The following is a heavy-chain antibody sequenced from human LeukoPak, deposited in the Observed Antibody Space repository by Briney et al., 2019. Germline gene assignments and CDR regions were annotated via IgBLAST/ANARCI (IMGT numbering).Heavy chain of an antibody. Sequence: GALVKVSCKASGYTFTGHYMHWVRQAPGQGLEWMGWINPNSGGTNYAQKFQGRVTMTRDTSISTAYMELSRLRSDDTAVYYCARDPYYYDLTHWGQGTLVTVSS. D-gene: IGHD3-22*01. CDR3: ARDPYYYDLTH. CDR1: GYTFTGHY. CDR2: INPNSGGT. V-gene: IGHV1-2*02. J-gene: IGHJ4*02.